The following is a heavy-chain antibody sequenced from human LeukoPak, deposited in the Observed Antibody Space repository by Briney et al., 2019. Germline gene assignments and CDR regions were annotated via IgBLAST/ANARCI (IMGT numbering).Heavy chain of an antibody. CDR1: GFTVSNYY. CDR3: ARDLGY. CDR2: IYSGGST. J-gene: IGHJ4*02. V-gene: IGHV3-66*01. D-gene: IGHD3-16*01. Sequence: GGSLGLSCAASGFTVSNYYMSWVRQAPGKGLEWVSVIYSGGSTYYTDSVKGRFTISRDNSKNTLYLQMNSLRAEDTAVYYCARDLGYWGQGTLVTVSS.